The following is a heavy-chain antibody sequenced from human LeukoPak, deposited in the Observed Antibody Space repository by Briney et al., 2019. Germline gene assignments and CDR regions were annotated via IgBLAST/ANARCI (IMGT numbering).Heavy chain of an antibody. J-gene: IGHJ4*02. CDR2: IYHSGDT. Sequence: SETLSLTCTVSDYSIRSGFYWGWIRQPPGKGLEWIGTIYHSGDTYYNPSLKSRVTISVDTSKNQFSLKLSSVTAADTAVYYCAREIGATIPKFDYWGQGTLVTVSS. CDR1: DYSIRSGFY. V-gene: IGHV4-38-2*02. CDR3: AREIGATIPKFDY. D-gene: IGHD5-12*01.